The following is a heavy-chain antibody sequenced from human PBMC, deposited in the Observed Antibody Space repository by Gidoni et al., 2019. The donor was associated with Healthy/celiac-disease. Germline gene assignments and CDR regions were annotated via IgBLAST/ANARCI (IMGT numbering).Heavy chain of an antibody. CDR2: IYSSGST. V-gene: IGHV4-31*03. Sequence: QVQLQESGPGMVKPSQTLSLTCTVSVASISSGGYSWSWIRQHPGNGLEWIGYIYSSGSTYYNPSLKSRVTISVDTSKNQFSLKLSSVTAADTAVYYCARAQHLTMVRAWGQGTLVTVSS. D-gene: IGHD3-10*01. CDR3: ARAQHLTMVRA. CDR1: VASISSGGYS. J-gene: IGHJ4*02.